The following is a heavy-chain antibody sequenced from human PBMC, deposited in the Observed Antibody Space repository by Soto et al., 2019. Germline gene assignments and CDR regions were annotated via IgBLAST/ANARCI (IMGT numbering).Heavy chain of an antibody. V-gene: IGHV1-8*01. CDR3: ARPQYCSGGSCYGLYDY. J-gene: IGHJ4*02. CDR1: GYTFTSYD. CDR2: MNPNSGNT. D-gene: IGHD2-15*01. Sequence: QVQLVQSGAEVKKPGASVKVSCKASGYTFTSYDINWVRQATGQGLEWMGWMNPNSGNTGYAQKFQGRVTMTRDTSXSKXYRELSSLRSEDTAVYYCARPQYCSGGSCYGLYDYWGQGTLVTVSS.